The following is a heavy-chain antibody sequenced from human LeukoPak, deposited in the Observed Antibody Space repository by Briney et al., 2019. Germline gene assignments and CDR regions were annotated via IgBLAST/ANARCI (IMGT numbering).Heavy chain of an antibody. CDR1: GFPFSNYA. D-gene: IGHD5-12*01. CDR3: ARDLDGYRSGNGA. V-gene: IGHV3-74*01. CDR2: INTDGSST. Sequence: AGGSLRLSCAASGFPFSNYAMHWVRQAPGKGLVWVSRINTDGSSTDYADSVEGRFTISRDNAKNTLYLQMNSLRAEDTAVYYCARDLDGYRSGNGAWGQGTLVTVSS. J-gene: IGHJ5*02.